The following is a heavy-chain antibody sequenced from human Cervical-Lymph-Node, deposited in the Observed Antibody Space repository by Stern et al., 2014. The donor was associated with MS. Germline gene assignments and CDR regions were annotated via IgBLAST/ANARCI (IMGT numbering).Heavy chain of an antibody. V-gene: IGHV5-51*01. D-gene: IGHD1-14*01. Sequence: EVQLVESGAELIRPGESLTISCKGSGFKFSIYWIAWVRRIPGTGLEWVGIIYPGDAETRYSQSLPGQVTMSADKSTSTAYLQWSSLNASDTAMYFCARQTTAWASDVWGQGTLVTVSS. CDR2: IYPGDAET. J-gene: IGHJ4*02. CDR1: GFKFSIYW. CDR3: ARQTTAWASDV.